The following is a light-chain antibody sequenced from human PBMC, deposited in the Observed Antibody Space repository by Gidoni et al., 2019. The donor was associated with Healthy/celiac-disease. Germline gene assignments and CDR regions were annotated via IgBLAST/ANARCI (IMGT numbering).Light chain of an antibody. Sequence: DIQMTQSPSSVSASVGDRVPITCRASQGFSSRLAWYQQKPGKAPKLLIYAASSLESGVPSRFSGSGSGTDFTLTISSLQPEDFATYYCQQANSFPQTFXXXTKVEIK. V-gene: IGKV1-12*01. CDR2: AAS. CDR3: QQANSFPQT. CDR1: QGFSSR. J-gene: IGKJ1*01.